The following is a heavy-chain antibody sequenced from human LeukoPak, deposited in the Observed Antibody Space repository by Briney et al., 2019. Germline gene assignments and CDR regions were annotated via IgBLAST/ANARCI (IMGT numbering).Heavy chain of an antibody. D-gene: IGHD1-26*01. CDR3: ARDVPMYSGSHLYYYMDV. V-gene: IGHV4-34*01. CDR2: INHSGST. Sequence: TSETLSLTCAVYGGSFSGYYWSWLRQPPAKGLEWIGEINHSGSTNYNPSLKSRVTISVDTSKNQFSLKLSSVTAADAAVYYCARDVPMYSGSHLYYYMDVWGKGTTVTVSS. CDR1: GGSFSGYY. J-gene: IGHJ6*03.